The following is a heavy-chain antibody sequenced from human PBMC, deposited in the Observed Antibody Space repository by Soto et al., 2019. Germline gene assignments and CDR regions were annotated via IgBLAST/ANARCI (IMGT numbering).Heavy chain of an antibody. D-gene: IGHD2-2*01. CDR1: GGTFSSYA. V-gene: IGHV1-69*06. Sequence: SVKVSCKASGGTFSSYAISWVRQAPGQGLEWMGGIIPIFGTANYAQKFQGRVTITADKSTSTAYMELSSLRSEDTAVYYCAGESPGPTDIVVVPAAMVWFDPWGQGTLVTVSS. J-gene: IGHJ5*02. CDR2: IIPIFGTA. CDR3: AGESPGPTDIVVVPAAMVWFDP.